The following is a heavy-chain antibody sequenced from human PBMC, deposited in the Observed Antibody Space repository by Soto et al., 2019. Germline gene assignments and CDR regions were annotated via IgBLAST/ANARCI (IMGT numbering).Heavy chain of an antibody. CDR3: ARARGEDYYGSGPPFFDY. D-gene: IGHD3-10*01. Sequence: GGSLRLSCAASGFTFSDYYMSWIRQAPGKGLEWVSYISSSGSTIYYADSGKGRFTISRDNAKNSLYLQMNSLRAEDTAVYYCARARGEDYYGSGPPFFDYWGQGTLVTVSS. CDR1: GFTFSDYY. CDR2: ISSSGSTI. V-gene: IGHV3-11*01. J-gene: IGHJ4*02.